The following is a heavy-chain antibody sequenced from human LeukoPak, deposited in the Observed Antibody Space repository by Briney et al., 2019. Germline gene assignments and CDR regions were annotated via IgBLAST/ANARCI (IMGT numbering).Heavy chain of an antibody. CDR2: INWNGGST. Sequence: GGALRLSCAASGFTFDDYGMSWVRQAPGKGLEWVSGINWNGGSTGYADSVKGRFTISRDNAKNSLYLQMNSLRAEDTAVYYCARDEGYSYGYGRDLDYWGQGTLVTVSS. D-gene: IGHD5-18*01. J-gene: IGHJ4*02. CDR1: GFTFDDYG. CDR3: ARDEGYSYGYGRDLDY. V-gene: IGHV3-20*04.